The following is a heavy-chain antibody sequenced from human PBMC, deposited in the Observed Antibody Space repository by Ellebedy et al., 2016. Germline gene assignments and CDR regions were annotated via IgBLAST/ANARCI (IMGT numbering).Heavy chain of an antibody. Sequence: SETLSLXCSVTGGSISGHYWSWIRQSPGKGLECIGYIFYTGYTMYNPSLKSRVTMSVDTSKNQFSLTLSSVTAADTAVYYCARVVKYSTSSALLHFDYWGQGTLVTVSS. J-gene: IGHJ4*02. CDR1: GGSISGHY. D-gene: IGHD6-6*01. CDR3: ARVVKYSTSSALLHFDY. V-gene: IGHV4-59*11. CDR2: IFYTGYT.